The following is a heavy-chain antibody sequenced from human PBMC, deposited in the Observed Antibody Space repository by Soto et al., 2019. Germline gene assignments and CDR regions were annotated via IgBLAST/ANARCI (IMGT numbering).Heavy chain of an antibody. CDR2: INAGNGNT. D-gene: IGHD4-17*01. Sequence: ASVKVSCKASGYTFTSYAMHWVRQAPGQRLEWMGWINAGNGNTKYPQKFQGRVTITRDTSASTAYMELSSLRSEDTAVYYCAREEDYLYYYGMDVWGQGTTVTVSS. CDR1: GYTFTSYA. J-gene: IGHJ6*02. V-gene: IGHV1-3*01. CDR3: AREEDYLYYYGMDV.